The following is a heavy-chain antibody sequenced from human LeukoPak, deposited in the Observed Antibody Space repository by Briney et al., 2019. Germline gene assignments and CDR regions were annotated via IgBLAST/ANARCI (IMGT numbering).Heavy chain of an antibody. J-gene: IGHJ4*02. D-gene: IGHD3-10*01. Sequence: GGSLRLSCAASGFTFSSYAMNWVRQSPGKGLERVSIISDTGASTYYADSVKGRFTISRDNSKNTLYLQMNSLRAEDTATFYCAKDSSNYYGSGSYYTLWGQGTLVTVSS. V-gene: IGHV3-23*01. CDR1: GFTFSSYA. CDR2: ISDTGAST. CDR3: AKDSSNYYGSGSYYTL.